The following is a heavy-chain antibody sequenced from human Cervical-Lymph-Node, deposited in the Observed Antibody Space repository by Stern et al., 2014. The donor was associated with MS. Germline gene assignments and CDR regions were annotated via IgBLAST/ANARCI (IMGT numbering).Heavy chain of an antibody. Sequence: EVHLVESGGALVQPGGSLRLSCAASGFTFSSYSMNWVRQAPGKGLEWISYISSSSSTIYYTDSVKGRFTISRDNAKNSLYLQMNSLRAEDTAVYYCARLYCTGGSCYFGFDSWGQGTLVTVSS. D-gene: IGHD2-15*01. CDR2: ISSSSSTI. CDR3: ARLYCTGGSCYFGFDS. J-gene: IGHJ4*02. V-gene: IGHV3-48*01. CDR1: GFTFSSYS.